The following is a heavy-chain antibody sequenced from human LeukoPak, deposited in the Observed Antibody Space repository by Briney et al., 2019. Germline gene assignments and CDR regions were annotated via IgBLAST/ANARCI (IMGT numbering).Heavy chain of an antibody. D-gene: IGHD3-10*01. CDR2: ISYDGNNK. J-gene: IGHJ6*02. CDR1: GFTFSTYA. CDR3: ARVETGTYYGAMDV. Sequence: GGSLRLSCAGSGFTFSTYAFHWVRQAPGKGLEGVAIISYDGNNKSYVDSMKGRITISRDNSKTTLYLQMNSLRTDDTAVYYCARVETGTYYGAMDVWGQGTTVTVSS. V-gene: IGHV3-30-3*01.